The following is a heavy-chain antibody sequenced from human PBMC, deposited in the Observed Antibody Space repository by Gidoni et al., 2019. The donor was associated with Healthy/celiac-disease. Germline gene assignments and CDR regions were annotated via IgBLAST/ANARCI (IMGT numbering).Heavy chain of an antibody. V-gene: IGHV3-23*01. CDR2: ISGSGGST. D-gene: IGHD6-13*01. Sequence: EVQLLESGGGLVQPGGSVRLSCAASGFTFSSYAMRWVRQAPGKGLEWVSAISGSGGSTYYADSVKGRFTISRDNSKNTLYLQMNSLRAEDTAVYYCAKEHSSSRGCNDYWGQGTLVTVSS. J-gene: IGHJ4*02. CDR1: GFTFSSYA. CDR3: AKEHSSSRGCNDY.